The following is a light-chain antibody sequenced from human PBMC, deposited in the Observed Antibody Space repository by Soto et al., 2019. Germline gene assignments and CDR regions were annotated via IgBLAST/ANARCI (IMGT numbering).Light chain of an antibody. J-gene: IGKJ3*01. V-gene: IGKV1-33*01. Sequence: DIQMTQSPSSLSASVGDRVTITCQASQGISNYLNWYQQKPGKAPKLLIYDASNLETGVPSRFSGSGSGTDFTFTISSLQPEDIATHYCQQYDNLPPFTFGPGTKVDIK. CDR1: QGISNY. CDR3: QQYDNLPPFT. CDR2: DAS.